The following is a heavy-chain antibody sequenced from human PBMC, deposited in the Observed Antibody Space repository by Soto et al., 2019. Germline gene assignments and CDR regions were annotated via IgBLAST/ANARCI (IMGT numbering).Heavy chain of an antibody. Sequence: EVQLVESGGGLVQPGGSLRLSCAASGFTFSSYAMHWVRQAPGKGLEYVSAISSNGGSTYYAKSVKGRFTISRDNSKNTLYLQMGSLRAEDMAVYYCARLDYIWGSYRNPCAFDIWGQGTMVTVSS. J-gene: IGHJ3*02. V-gene: IGHV3-64*01. CDR1: GFTFSSYA. CDR2: ISSNGGST. CDR3: ARLDYIWGSYRNPCAFDI. D-gene: IGHD3-16*02.